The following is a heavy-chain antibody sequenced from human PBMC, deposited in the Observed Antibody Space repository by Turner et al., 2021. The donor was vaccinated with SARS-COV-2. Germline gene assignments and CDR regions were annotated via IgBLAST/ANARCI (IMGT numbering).Heavy chain of an antibody. D-gene: IGHD6-19*01. CDR3: ASPGGNSGWFFAYDI. V-gene: IGHV4-39*01. CDR2: IYYSGST. J-gene: IGHJ3*02. CDR1: GGSISSSSYY. Sequence: QLQLQESGPGLVKPSETLSLTCTVSGGSISSSSYYWGWIRLPPGKGLEWIGSIYYSGSTYYNPSLKSRVTISVDTSKNQFSLKLNSVTAADTAVYYCASPGGNSGWFFAYDIWGQGTMVTVSS.